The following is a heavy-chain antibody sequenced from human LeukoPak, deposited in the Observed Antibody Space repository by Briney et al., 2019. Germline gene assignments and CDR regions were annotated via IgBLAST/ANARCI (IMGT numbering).Heavy chain of an antibody. CDR1: GYTFTIYY. D-gene: IGHD3-9*01. Sequence: ASVKVSCKASGYTFTIYYMHWVRQAPGQGLEWMGIINPSGGNTIYAQKFQDRVTMTRNTSISTAYMELSSLRSEDTAVYYCARVYYDILTGYYVFDYWGQGTLVTVSS. J-gene: IGHJ4*02. CDR2: INPSGGNT. V-gene: IGHV1-46*01. CDR3: ARVYYDILTGYYVFDY.